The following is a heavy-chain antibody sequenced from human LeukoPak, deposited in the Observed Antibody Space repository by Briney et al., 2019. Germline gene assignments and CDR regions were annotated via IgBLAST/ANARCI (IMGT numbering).Heavy chain of an antibody. D-gene: IGHD6-6*01. CDR1: GFTFSSYA. CDR3: ARAPSSSYLYYFDH. J-gene: IGHJ4*02. CDR2: ISGSGGST. V-gene: IGHV3-23*01. Sequence: HPGGSLRLSCAASGFTFSSYAMSWVRQAPGKGLEWVSAISGSGGSTYYADSVKGRFTISRDNSKNTLYLQMNSLRAEDTAVYYCARAPSSSYLYYFDHWGQGTLVTVSS.